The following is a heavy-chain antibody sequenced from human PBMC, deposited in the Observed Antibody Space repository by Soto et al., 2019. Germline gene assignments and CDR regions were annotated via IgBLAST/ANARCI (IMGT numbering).Heavy chain of an antibody. D-gene: IGHD1-26*01. CDR3: ARELPSVYSGSYYGLS. CDR2: ISSSSSYT. Sequence: KAGGSLRLSCAASGFTFSDYYMSWIRQAPGKGLEWVSYISSSSSYTNYADSVKGRFTISRDNAKNSLYLQMNSLRAEDTAVYYCARELPSVYSGSYYGLSWGQGTLVTVSS. V-gene: IGHV3-11*06. CDR1: GFTFSDYY. J-gene: IGHJ5*02.